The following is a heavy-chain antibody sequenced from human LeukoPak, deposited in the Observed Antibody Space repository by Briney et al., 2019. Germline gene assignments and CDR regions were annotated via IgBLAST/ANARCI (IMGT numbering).Heavy chain of an antibody. D-gene: IGHD3-22*01. V-gene: IGHV4-38-2*01. CDR1: GYSINGGYY. Sequence: SDTLSLTCVVSGYSINGGYYWGWIRQSPGKGLEWIGTIFHSGSVYYNPSLKSRLTLSVDPPKNQFSLKLKSVTAADTAVYFCARMGVPHYYDSSTYFPVAFDVWGQGTMVTASS. J-gene: IGHJ3*01. CDR2: IFHSGSV. CDR3: ARMGVPHYYDSSTYFPVAFDV.